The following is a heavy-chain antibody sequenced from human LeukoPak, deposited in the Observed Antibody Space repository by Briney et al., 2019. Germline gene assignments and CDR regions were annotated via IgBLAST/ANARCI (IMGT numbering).Heavy chain of an antibody. J-gene: IGHJ6*02. Sequence: GESLKISCKGSGYYFTNYWIAWVRQMPGKGLEWMGIIYPADSDTKYSPSFQGQVTISADKSISTAYLQWSSLKASDTAMYYCATKWELLQGGMDVWGQGTTVTVSS. V-gene: IGHV5-51*01. CDR3: ATKWELLQGGMDV. CDR2: IYPADSDT. CDR1: GYYFTNYW. D-gene: IGHD1-26*01.